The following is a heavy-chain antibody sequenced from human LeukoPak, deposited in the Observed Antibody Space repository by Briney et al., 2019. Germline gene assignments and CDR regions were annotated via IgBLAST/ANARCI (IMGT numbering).Heavy chain of an antibody. CDR3: AKATGDYEYPDGMDV. J-gene: IGHJ6*02. Sequence: GGSLRLSCAASGFTFSSYSMNWVRQAPGKGLEWVSSISSSSSYIYYADSVKGRFTISRDNAKNSLYLQMNSLRAEDTAVYYCAKATGDYEYPDGMDVWGQGTTVTVSS. V-gene: IGHV3-21*01. CDR1: GFTFSSYS. D-gene: IGHD4-17*01. CDR2: ISSSSSYI.